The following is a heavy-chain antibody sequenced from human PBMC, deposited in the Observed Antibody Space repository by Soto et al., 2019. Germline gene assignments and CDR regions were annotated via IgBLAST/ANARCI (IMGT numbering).Heavy chain of an antibody. V-gene: IGHV3-53*01. J-gene: IGHJ4*02. CDR3: ASGENGYNKFYFDF. CDR2: IYAGGST. D-gene: IGHD5-12*01. CDR1: GVSIISHY. Sequence: EVRLVESGGGLIQPGGSLRLSCAASGVSIISHYMAWVRQAPGKGLEWISLIYAGGSTFYADSVKGRFTISRDNSKNTLYLQMDSLTAGDTAVYYCASGENGYNKFYFDFWGQGTLVTVSS.